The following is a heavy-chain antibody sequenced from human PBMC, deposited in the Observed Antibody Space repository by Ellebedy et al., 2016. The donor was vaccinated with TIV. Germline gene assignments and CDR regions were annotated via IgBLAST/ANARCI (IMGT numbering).Heavy chain of an antibody. V-gene: IGHV4-59*12. CDR1: GGSINGFF. D-gene: IGHD1-14*01. CDR3: AKARDRSLDQ. Sequence: MPSETLSLTCTVSGGSINGFFCSWIRPAPGRGLEWLGYVFYTGKSYYNPSLRSRVAMSVDTSKNQFSLSLTSVTAADTAVYYCAKARDRSLDQWGQGTPVTVSS. CDR2: VFYTGKS. J-gene: IGHJ4*02.